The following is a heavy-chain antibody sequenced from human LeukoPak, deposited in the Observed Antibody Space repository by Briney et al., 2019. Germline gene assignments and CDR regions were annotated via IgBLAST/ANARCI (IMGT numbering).Heavy chain of an antibody. V-gene: IGHV3-23*01. CDR1: EFTFSNYA. J-gene: IGHJ4*02. Sequence: GGSLRLSCAASEFTFSNYAMNWVRQAPGKGLEWVSGISGGGGSTYYADSVKGRFTISRDNSKNTLDLQMSSPRPEDTAVYYCARPWFDSSAYLDYWGQGTLVTVSS. D-gene: IGHD3-22*01. CDR2: ISGGGGST. CDR3: ARPWFDSSAYLDY.